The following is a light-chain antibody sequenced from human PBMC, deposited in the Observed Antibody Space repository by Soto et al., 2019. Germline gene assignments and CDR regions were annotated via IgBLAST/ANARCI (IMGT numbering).Light chain of an antibody. CDR1: TSNIGDNF. CDR2: DND. V-gene: IGLV1-51*01. Sequence: QSVLTQPPSLSAAPGQKVTISCSGSTSNIGDNFVSWYQQLPGTAPKLLIYDNDRRPSGIPDRFSASKSGTSATLDITGLQTGDEADYYCGTWDSSLSAVVFGAGTKLTVL. J-gene: IGLJ2*01. CDR3: GTWDSSLSAVV.